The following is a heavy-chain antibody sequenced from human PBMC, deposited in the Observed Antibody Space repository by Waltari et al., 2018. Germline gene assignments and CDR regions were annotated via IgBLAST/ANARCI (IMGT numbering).Heavy chain of an antibody. V-gene: IGHV3-23*01. Sequence: EEHLLESGGGLAQPGGSLRPSCAASGFNFISDAMSWVRQAPGKGLGWGSGIRDRCVITKYADPVNGRFTVSRDNSKNSVFLHLNSLRAEDTAIYYCARHLYSIDYLELAKWGQGTLVTVSS. CDR2: IRDRCVIT. CDR1: GFNFISDA. D-gene: IGHD3-22*01. J-gene: IGHJ4*02. CDR3: ARHLYSIDYLELAK.